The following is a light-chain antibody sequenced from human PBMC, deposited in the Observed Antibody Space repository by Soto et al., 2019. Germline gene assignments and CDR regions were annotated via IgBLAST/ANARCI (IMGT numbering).Light chain of an antibody. Sequence: ILMTQTPISLSIIPGQTASISCKSSQSLLHSDGKTYFYWYVQKAGQAPQPLIYEVSNRFSGVPERFSGSGSRTDFTLKISRVEADDVGIYYCMQAIDIPWTFGQGTKVEIK. V-gene: IGKV2-29*03. J-gene: IGKJ1*01. CDR3: MQAIDIPWT. CDR1: QSLLHSDGKTY. CDR2: EVS.